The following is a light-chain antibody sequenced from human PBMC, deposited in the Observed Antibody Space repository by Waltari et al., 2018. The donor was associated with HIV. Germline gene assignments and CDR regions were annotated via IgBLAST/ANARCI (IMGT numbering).Light chain of an antibody. CDR3: CSYAGSSTSVV. J-gene: IGLJ2*01. Sequence: QSALTQSASVSGSPGQSITISCTGTSSDVGSYNLVSWYQHHPGKAPKLMIYEVNKRPSGVSNRFSGSKSGNTASLTISGLQGEDEADYYCCSYAGSSTSVVFGGGTKLTVL. CDR2: EVN. V-gene: IGLV2-23*02. CDR1: SSDVGSYNL.